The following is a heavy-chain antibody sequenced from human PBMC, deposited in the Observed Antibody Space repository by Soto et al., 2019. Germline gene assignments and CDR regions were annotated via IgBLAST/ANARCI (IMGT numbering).Heavy chain of an antibody. V-gene: IGHV1-46*01. CDR2: FNPSGLST. CDR1: GSITNHH. Sequence: QVHLVQSGAEVKKPGASVNVSCQASGSITNHHMLWGRQAPGQGLEWMGIFNPSGLSTTYAQKSQGRVTITRDTSTSTVYMELSSLTSEDTAVYFCAKVTHRGPIAVAGPLGSWGQGTLVIVSS. D-gene: IGHD6-19*01. CDR3: AKVTHRGPIAVAGPLGS. J-gene: IGHJ4*02.